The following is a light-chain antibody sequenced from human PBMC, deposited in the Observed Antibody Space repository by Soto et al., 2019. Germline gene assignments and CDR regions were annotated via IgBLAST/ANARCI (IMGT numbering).Light chain of an antibody. CDR1: QSVTTN. J-gene: IGKJ4*01. Sequence: EIVMTQSPATLSVSPGERATLSCRASQSVTTNLAWYQQKPGQAPRLLIHDASTRATGIPDRLSGSGSGTEFTLSISSLQPEDFAVYYCQQYNGWPLTFGGGTKVEIK. CDR3: QQYNGWPLT. CDR2: DAS. V-gene: IGKV3-15*01.